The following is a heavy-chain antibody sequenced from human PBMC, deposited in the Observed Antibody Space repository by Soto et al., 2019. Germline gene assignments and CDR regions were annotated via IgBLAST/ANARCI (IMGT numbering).Heavy chain of an antibody. V-gene: IGHV1-46*01. CDR2: IHPSGGST. J-gene: IGHJ4*02. D-gene: IGHD6-13*01. CDR3: ARDPPRYSSSWYRFDY. CDR1: GYTFTSYY. Sequence: ASVKVSCKASGYTFTSYYMHWVRQAPGQGLEWMGIIHPSGGSTSYAQKFQGRVTMTRNTSTSTVYMELSSLRSEDTAVYYCARDPPRYSSSWYRFDYWGQGTLVTVSS.